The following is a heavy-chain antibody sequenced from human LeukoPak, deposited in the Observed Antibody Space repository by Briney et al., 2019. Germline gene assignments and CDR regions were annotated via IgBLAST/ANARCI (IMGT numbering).Heavy chain of an antibody. Sequence: SETLSLTCTVSGGSISSYYWSWIRQPPGKGLEWIGYIYYSGSTNYNPSLKSRVTISVDTSKNQFSLKLSSVTAADTAVYYCARDRIAVAGNRYYYYYMDVWGKGTTVTISS. V-gene: IGHV4-59*01. J-gene: IGHJ6*03. CDR1: GGSISSYY. CDR3: ARDRIAVAGNRYYYYYMDV. D-gene: IGHD6-19*01. CDR2: IYYSGST.